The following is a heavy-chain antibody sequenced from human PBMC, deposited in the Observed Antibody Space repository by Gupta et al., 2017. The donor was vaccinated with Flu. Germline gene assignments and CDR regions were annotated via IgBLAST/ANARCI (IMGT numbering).Heavy chain of an antibody. CDR2: IYTSGST. V-gene: IGHV4-61*02. D-gene: IGHD1-26*01. CDR3: ARDIGSYYGYDAFDI. CDR1: GGSISSGSYY. Sequence: QVQLQESGPGLVKPSQTLSLTCTVPGGSISSGSYYWTWIRQPAGKGLEWIGRIYTSGSTNYNPSLKSRVTISVDTSKNQFSLKLSSVTAADTAVYYCARDIGSYYGYDAFDIWGQGTMVTVSS. J-gene: IGHJ3*02.